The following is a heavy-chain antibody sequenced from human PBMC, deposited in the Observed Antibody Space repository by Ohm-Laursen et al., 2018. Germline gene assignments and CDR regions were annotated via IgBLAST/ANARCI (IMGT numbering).Heavy chain of an antibody. V-gene: IGHV3-7*03. CDR2: IKQDGSEK. CDR3: AKDISDSSGYYERGGVDY. CDR1: GLTFSSYW. D-gene: IGHD3-22*01. Sequence: GSLRLSCAASGLTFSSYWMMWVRQAPGKGLEWVAHIKQDGSEKYYVDSVKGRFTISRDNAKNSLYLQMNSLRAEDTALYYCAKDISDSSGYYERGGVDYWGQGTLVTVSS. J-gene: IGHJ4*02.